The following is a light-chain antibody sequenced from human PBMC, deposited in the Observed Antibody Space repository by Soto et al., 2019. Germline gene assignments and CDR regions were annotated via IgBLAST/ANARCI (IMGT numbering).Light chain of an antibody. CDR1: QTFLDRSNNKDY. J-gene: IGKJ1*01. V-gene: IGKV4-1*01. CDR2: CAS. CDR3: QQYYTTPRT. Sequence: DVLMLQSPDSLAVYLGNRTTISCKSSQTFLDRSNNKDYLTWYQQKPGHPPKLLIYCASTREFGVPDRGSGIGSGTDFTLTISSLQAEEVAVYYCQQYYTTPRTFGHGTKVDIK.